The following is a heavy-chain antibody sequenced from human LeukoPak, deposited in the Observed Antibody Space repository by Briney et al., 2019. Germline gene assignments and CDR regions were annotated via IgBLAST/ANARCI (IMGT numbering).Heavy chain of an antibody. V-gene: IGHV4-59*08. CDR2: IYYSGST. D-gene: IGHD3-22*01. Sequence: SETLSLTCTVSGGSISSYYWSWSRQPPGKGLEWIGYIYYSGSTNYNPSLKSRVTISVDTSKNQFSLKLSSVTAADTAVYYCAGYYDSTSNWFDPWGQGTLVTVSS. CDR3: AGYYDSTSNWFDP. J-gene: IGHJ5*02. CDR1: GGSISSYY.